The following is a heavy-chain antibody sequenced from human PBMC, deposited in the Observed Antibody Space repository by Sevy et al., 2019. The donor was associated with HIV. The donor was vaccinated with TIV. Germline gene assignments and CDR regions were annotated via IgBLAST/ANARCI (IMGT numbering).Heavy chain of an antibody. J-gene: IGHJ4*02. CDR1: GGSISSSSYY. Sequence: SETLSLTCTVSGGSISSSSYYWGWIRQPPGKGPEWIGSIYYSGNTYYNPSLNSRVTISVDTSKNQFSLQLSSVTAADTAVYFCGRHAGVGTTNHFDCWGQGTLVTVSS. D-gene: IGHD1-26*01. V-gene: IGHV4-39*01. CDR3: GRHAGVGTTNHFDC. CDR2: IYYSGNT.